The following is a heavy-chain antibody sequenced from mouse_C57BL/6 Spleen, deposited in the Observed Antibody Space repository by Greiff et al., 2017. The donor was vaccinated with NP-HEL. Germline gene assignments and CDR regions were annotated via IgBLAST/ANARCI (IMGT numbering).Heavy chain of an antibody. Sequence: EVKLMESGPGLVKPSQSLSLTCSVTGYSITSGYYWNWIRQFPGNKLEWMGYISYDGSNNYNPSLKNRISITRDTSKNQFFLKLNSVTTEDTATYYCARVHYYYGSTYYFDYWGQGTTLTVSA. CDR3: ARVHYYYGSTYYFDY. J-gene: IGHJ2*01. D-gene: IGHD1-1*01. V-gene: IGHV3-6*01. CDR1: GYSITSGYY. CDR2: ISYDGSN.